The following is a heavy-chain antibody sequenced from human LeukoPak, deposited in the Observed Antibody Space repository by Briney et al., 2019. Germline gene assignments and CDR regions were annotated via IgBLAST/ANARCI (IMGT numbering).Heavy chain of an antibody. CDR3: ARDSGPSRSGSGSYPFDY. CDR2: ISRSSSTI. D-gene: IGHD3-10*01. J-gene: IGHJ4*02. V-gene: IGHV3-48*01. CDR1: GFTFSSYS. Sequence: QPGGSLRLSCAASGFTFSSYSMNWVRQAPGKGLEWVSYISRSSSTIYYADSVKGRFTISRDNAKNSLYLQMNSLRAEDTAVYYCARDSGPSRSGSGSYPFDYWGQGTLVTVSS.